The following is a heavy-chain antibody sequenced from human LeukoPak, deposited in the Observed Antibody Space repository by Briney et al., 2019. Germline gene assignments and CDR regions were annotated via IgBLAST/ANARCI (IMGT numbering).Heavy chain of an antibody. CDR2: ISGSGGST. D-gene: IGHD3-16*02. CDR3: TKDQRVWGIYRFPDYYGMDV. V-gene: IGHV3-23*01. J-gene: IGHJ6*02. Sequence: GGSLRLSCAASGFTFSSYAMSWVRQAPGKGLEWVSAISGSGGSTYYADSVKGRFTISRDNSKNTLYLQMNSLRAEDTSVYKCTKDQRVWGIYRFPDYYGMDVWGQGTTVTVSS. CDR1: GFTFSSYA.